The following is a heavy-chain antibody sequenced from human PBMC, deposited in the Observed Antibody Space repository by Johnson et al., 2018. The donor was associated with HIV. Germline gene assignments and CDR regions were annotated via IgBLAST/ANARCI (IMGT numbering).Heavy chain of an antibody. J-gene: IGHJ3*01. Sequence: QVQLVESGGGVVQPGRSLRLSCAASGFTFSSYGMHWVRQAPGKGLEWVAVISYDGSNKYYADSVKGRFTISRDNSKNTLYLQMNSLKTEDTAVYYCTTDRHILLPGRGAFNVWGQGTVVTVSS. CDR1: GFTFSSYG. D-gene: IGHD2-15*01. V-gene: IGHV3-30*19. CDR2: ISYDGSNK. CDR3: TTDRHILLPGRGAFNV.